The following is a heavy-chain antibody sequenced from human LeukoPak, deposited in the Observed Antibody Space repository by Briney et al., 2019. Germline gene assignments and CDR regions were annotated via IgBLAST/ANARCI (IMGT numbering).Heavy chain of an antibody. CDR2: ISAYNGNT. V-gene: IGHV1-18*01. Sequence: GASVKVSCKASGYTFTSYGISWVRQAPGQGLEWMGWISAYNGNTNYAQKLQGRVTMTTDTSTSTAYMELRSLRSDDTAVYYCARDLGGSSWYPHYYYGMDVWGQGTTVTVSS. CDR3: ARDLGGSSWYPHYYYGMDV. J-gene: IGHJ6*02. D-gene: IGHD6-13*01. CDR1: GYTFTSYG.